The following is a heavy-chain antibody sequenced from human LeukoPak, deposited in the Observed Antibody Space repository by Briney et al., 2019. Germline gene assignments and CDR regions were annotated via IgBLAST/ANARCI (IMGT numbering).Heavy chain of an antibody. CDR3: TRADHYDILTGYSPEDAFDI. CDR2: IRSKAYGGTT. D-gene: IGHD3-9*01. Sequence: PGGSLRLSCTASGFTFGDYAMSWFRQAPGKGLEWVGFIRSKAYGGTTEYAASVKGRFTISRDDSKSIAYLQMNSLKTEDTAVYYCTRADHYDILTGYSPEDAFDIWGQGTMVTVSS. CDR1: GFTFGDYA. J-gene: IGHJ3*02. V-gene: IGHV3-49*03.